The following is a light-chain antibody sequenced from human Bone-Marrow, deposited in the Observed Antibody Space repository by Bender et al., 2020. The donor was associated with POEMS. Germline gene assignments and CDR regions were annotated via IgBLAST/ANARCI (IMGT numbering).Light chain of an antibody. CDR2: DDS. CDR1: NIGTKS. V-gene: IGLV3-21*02. Sequence: SYVLAQSPSVSVDPGQTARITCGGNNIGTKSVHWYQQRPGQAPVLVVHDDSVRPSGIPERFSGSNSANTATLTISRVEAGDEADYYCQVWDNNNDHWDFGGGTKVTVL. CDR3: QVWDNNNDHWD. J-gene: IGLJ2*01.